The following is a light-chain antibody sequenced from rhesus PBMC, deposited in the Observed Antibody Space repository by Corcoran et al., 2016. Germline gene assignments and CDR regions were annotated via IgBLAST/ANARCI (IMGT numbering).Light chain of an antibody. CDR1: QSVGSY. CDR3: QHGSNLLT. J-gene: IGKJ4*01. Sequence: ETVVTQSPATLALSPGERATLSCRASQSVGSYLSWYQQKPGQAPRLLIYGASSRATGIPDRVSGSGSGTDFSFTISSLEPEDVGVYYCQHGSNLLTFGGWTKVEIK. V-gene: IGKV3-24*04. CDR2: GAS.